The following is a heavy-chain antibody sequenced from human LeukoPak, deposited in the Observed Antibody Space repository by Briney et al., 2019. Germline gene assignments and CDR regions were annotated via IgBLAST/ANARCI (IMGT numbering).Heavy chain of an antibody. CDR1: GYTFTSYG. V-gene: IGHV1-18*01. J-gene: IGHJ6*03. CDR3: ARRLSPYYYYYMDV. CDR2: ISAYNGNT. Sequence: ASVKVSCKASGYTFTSYGISWVRQAPGQGLEWMGWISAYNGNTNYAQKLQGRVTMTTDTSTSTAYMELRSLRSDDTAVYYCARRLSPYYYYYMDVWGKGTTVTVSS. D-gene: IGHD3-16*02.